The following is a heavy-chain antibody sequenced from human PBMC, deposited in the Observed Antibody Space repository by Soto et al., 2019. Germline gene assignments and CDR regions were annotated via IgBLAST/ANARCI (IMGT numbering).Heavy chain of an antibody. V-gene: IGHV4-39*01. Sequence: SETLSLTCTVSGGSISSSSYYWGWIRQPPGKGLEWIGSIYYSGSTYYNPSLKSRVTISVDTSKNQFSLKLSSVTAADTAVYYCARTYIAARPGYFDYWGQGTLVTVSS. CDR3: ARTYIAARPGYFDY. CDR1: GGSISSSSYY. CDR2: IYYSGST. J-gene: IGHJ4*02. D-gene: IGHD6-6*01.